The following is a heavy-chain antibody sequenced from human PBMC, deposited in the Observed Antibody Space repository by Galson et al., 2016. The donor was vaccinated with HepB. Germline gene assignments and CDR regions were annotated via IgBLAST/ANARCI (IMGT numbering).Heavy chain of an antibody. Sequence: SVKVSCKASGYTFTNYGIYWVRQAPGQGLEWMGWISGYNGNTKYEQKLQGRVTMSTDTSTSTAYMELRSLRSDDTAVYYCARGESGRIAEAGTTFYYRRMDVWGQGTTVTVSS. D-gene: IGHD6-13*01. CDR3: ARGESGRIAEAGTTFYYRRMDV. CDR1: GYTFTNYG. V-gene: IGHV1-18*01. J-gene: IGHJ6*02. CDR2: ISGYNGNT.